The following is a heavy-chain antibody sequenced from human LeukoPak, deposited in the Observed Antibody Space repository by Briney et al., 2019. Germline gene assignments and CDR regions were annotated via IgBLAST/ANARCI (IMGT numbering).Heavy chain of an antibody. V-gene: IGHV3-23*01. Sequence: GGSLRLSCAVSGLTFNNYAMSWVRQAPGKGLKWVSGISGRGASKYYADSVKGRFTISRDNSKNTLYLQMNSLRAEDTAVYYCAKGVVVAPDVTPFDYWGQGTLVTVSS. CDR3: AKGVVVAPDVTPFDY. D-gene: IGHD2-2*01. CDR2: ISGRGASK. CDR1: GLTFNNYA. J-gene: IGHJ4*02.